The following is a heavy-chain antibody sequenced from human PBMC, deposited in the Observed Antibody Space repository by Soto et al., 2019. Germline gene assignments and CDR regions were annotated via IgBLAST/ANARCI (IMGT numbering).Heavy chain of an antibody. CDR3: ARDAPSSIPTNYYYYGMDV. V-gene: IGHV3-30-3*01. CDR1: GFTFSSYA. Sequence: GGSLRLSCAASGFTFSSYAMHWVRQAPGKGLEWVAVISYDGSNKYYADSMKGRFTISRDNSKNTLYLQMNSLRAEDTAVYYCARDAPSSIPTNYYYYGMDVWGQGTTVTVSS. D-gene: IGHD6-6*01. CDR2: ISYDGSNK. J-gene: IGHJ6*02.